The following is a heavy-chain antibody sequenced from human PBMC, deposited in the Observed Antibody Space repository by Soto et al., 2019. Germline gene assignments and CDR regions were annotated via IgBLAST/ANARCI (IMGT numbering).Heavy chain of an antibody. CDR3: AKDLDDYSSAIDF. D-gene: IGHD4-4*01. Sequence: PGGSLRLSCVGSGFSCRKYAMNWVRQAPGKGLEWVSGISGSGGSGRGFYADPVKGRFTISRDNSKNTLYLEMNSLRAEDTAVYYCAKDLDDYSSAIDFWGQGTLVTVSS. J-gene: IGHJ4*02. V-gene: IGHV3-23*01. CDR1: GFSCRKYA. CDR2: ISGSGGSGRG.